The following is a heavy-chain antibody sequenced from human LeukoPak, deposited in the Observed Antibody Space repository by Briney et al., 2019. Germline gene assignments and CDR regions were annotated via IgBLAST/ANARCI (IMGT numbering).Heavy chain of an antibody. D-gene: IGHD1-26*01. V-gene: IGHV3-74*01. CDR1: GFTFSSYW. J-gene: IGHJ4*02. CDR2: INSDGSST. CDR3: ARSSGSYSPPGY. Sequence: GGALRLSCAASGFTFSSYWMHWVRQAPGKGLGGVSRINSDGSSTSYADSVKGRFTISRDNAKNTLYLQMNSLRAEDTAVYYCARSSGSYSPPGYWGQGTLVTVSS.